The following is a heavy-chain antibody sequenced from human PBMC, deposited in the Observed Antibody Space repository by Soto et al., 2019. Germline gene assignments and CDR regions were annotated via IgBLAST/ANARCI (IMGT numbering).Heavy chain of an antibody. D-gene: IGHD3-10*01. V-gene: IGHV3-30*18. CDR3: AKDEGSTMAPDY. CDR2: ISYDGSNK. Sequence: GGSLRLSCAASGFTFSSYGMHWVRQAPGKGLEWVAVISYDGSNKYYADSVKGRFTISRDNSKNTLYLQMNSLRAEDTAVYYCAKDEGSTMAPDYWGQGTLVTVSS. CDR1: GFTFSSYG. J-gene: IGHJ4*02.